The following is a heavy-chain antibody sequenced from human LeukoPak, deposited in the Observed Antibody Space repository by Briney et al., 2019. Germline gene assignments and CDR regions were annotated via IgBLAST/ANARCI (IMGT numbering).Heavy chain of an antibody. J-gene: IGHJ4*02. CDR3: ARLRLRRGEADF. V-gene: IGHV4-39*01. D-gene: IGHD3-16*01. CDR1: GGSVSDTSYY. Sequence: KTSETLSLTCTVSGGSVSDTSYYWGWIRQPSGKGLEFIGSMYHSGGTYYNEALKSRVTMSVDTSSNQFSLKLSSVTAADTAVYYCARLRLRRGEADFWGRGTLVIVSS. CDR2: MYHSGGT.